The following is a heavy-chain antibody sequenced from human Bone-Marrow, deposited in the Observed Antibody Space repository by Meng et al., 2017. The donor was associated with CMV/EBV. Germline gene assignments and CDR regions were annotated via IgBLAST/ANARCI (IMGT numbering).Heavy chain of an antibody. CDR3: ARGGKVVPAPYDY. D-gene: IGHD2-2*01. Sequence: SETLSLTCIVSGDSIVSSDYYWGWIRQPPGKGLEWIGSIYYSGSTYYNPSLKSRVTISVDTSKNQFSLKLSSVTAADTAVYYCARGGKVVPAPYDYWGQGTLVTVSS. CDR2: IYYSGST. CDR1: GDSIVSSDYY. V-gene: IGHV4-39*07. J-gene: IGHJ4*02.